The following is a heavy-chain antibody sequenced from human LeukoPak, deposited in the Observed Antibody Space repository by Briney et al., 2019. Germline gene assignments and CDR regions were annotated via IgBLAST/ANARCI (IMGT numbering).Heavy chain of an antibody. J-gene: IGHJ4*02. V-gene: IGHV4-59*01. CDR1: GGSISNYY. D-gene: IGHD6-19*01. Sequence: PSETLSLTCTVSGGSISNYYWSWIRQPPGEGLGWSVYISYSGSTNYKPSLKSRVTISVDTSKNQFSLKLSSVTAADTSVYYCARLYSSGWYRSSHLPLDYWGQGTLVTVSS. CDR2: ISYSGST. CDR3: ARLYSSGWYRSSHLPLDY.